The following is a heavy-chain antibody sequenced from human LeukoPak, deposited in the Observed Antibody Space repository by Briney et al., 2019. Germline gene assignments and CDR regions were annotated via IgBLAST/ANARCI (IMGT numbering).Heavy chain of an antibody. CDR3: ARGDIVVVVAATIPNYYYGMDV. CDR2: MNPNSGNT. J-gene: IGHJ6*02. D-gene: IGHD2-15*01. Sequence: ASVKVSCKASGYTFTSYDINWVRQPTGQGLEWMGWMNPNSGNTGYAQKFQGRVTMTRNTSISTAYMELSSLRSEDTAVYYCARGDIVVVVAATIPNYYYGMDVWGQGTTVTVYS. CDR1: GYTFTSYD. V-gene: IGHV1-8*01.